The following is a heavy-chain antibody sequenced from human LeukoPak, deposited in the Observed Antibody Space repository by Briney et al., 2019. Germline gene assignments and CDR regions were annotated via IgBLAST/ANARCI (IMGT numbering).Heavy chain of an antibody. CDR1: GFTFSSYS. V-gene: IGHV3-21*01. Sequence: PGGSLRLSCAASGFTFSSYSMNWVRQAPGKGLEWVSSISSSSSYIYYADSVKGRFTISRDNAKNSLYLQMNSLRAEGTAVYYCARDLVRYCSGGSCYSAHWGRGTLVTVSS. CDR2: ISSSSSYI. J-gene: IGHJ4*02. D-gene: IGHD2-15*01. CDR3: ARDLVRYCSGGSCYSAH.